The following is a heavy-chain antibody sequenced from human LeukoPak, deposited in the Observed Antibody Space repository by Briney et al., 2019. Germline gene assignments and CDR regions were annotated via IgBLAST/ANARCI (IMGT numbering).Heavy chain of an antibody. Sequence: GASVKVSCKASGGTFSSYAISWVRQAPGQGLEWMGRIIPILGIANYAQKFQGRVTITADKSTSTAYMELSSLRSEDTAVYYCARDSSPPVLLWFGEPGAFDIWGQGTMVTVSS. J-gene: IGHJ3*02. CDR3: ARDSSPPVLLWFGEPGAFDI. D-gene: IGHD3-10*01. CDR2: IIPILGIA. V-gene: IGHV1-69*04. CDR1: GGTFSSYA.